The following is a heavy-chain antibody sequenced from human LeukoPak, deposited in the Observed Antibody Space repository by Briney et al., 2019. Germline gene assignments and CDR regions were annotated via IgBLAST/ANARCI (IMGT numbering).Heavy chain of an antibody. Sequence: ASVKVSCKASGYSFTGYFMHWVRQAPGQGLEWMGWINPRSGGTTYAQKFQGRVTMTRDTSITTAYLELTSLRSDDTAVYFCARAGGKGYGSMFFDYWGQETRVTVSS. D-gene: IGHD3-10*01. V-gene: IGHV1-2*02. CDR3: ARAGGKGYGSMFFDY. CDR1: GYSFTGYF. CDR2: INPRSGGT. J-gene: IGHJ4*02.